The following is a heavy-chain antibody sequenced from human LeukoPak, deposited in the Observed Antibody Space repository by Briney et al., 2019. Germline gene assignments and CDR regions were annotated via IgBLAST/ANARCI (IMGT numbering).Heavy chain of an antibody. D-gene: IGHD6-6*01. CDR2: INHSGST. J-gene: IGHJ3*02. CDR3: ARGSSSNAFDI. CDR1: GGSFSGYY. V-gene: IGHV4-34*01. Sequence: PSETLSLTCAVYGGSFSGYYWSWIRQPPGKGLEWIGEINHSGSTIYNPSLKSRVTISVDTSKNQFSLKLSSVTAADTAVYYCARGSSSNAFDIWGQGTMVTVSS.